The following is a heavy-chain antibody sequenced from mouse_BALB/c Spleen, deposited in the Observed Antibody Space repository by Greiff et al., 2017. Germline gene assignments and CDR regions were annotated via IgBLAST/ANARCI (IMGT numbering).Heavy chain of an antibody. V-gene: IGHV5-6-5*01. CDR3: ARYGYYLDY. CDR1: GFTFSSYA. Sequence: DVKLVESGGGLVKPGGSLKLSCAASGFTFSSYAMSWVRQTPEKRLEWVASISSGGSTYYPDSVKGRFTISRDNARNILYLQMSSLRSEDTAMYYCARYGYYLDYWGQGTTLTVSS. CDR2: ISSGGST. J-gene: IGHJ2*01. D-gene: IGHD2-2*01.